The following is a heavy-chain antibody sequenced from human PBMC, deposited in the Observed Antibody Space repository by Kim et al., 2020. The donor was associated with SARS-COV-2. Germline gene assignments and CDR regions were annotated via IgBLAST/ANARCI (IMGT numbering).Heavy chain of an antibody. D-gene: IGHD4-17*01. CDR1: GGSISSYY. CDR3: ARDRRYGVYYYGMDV. V-gene: IGHV4-4*07. Sequence: SETLSLTCTVSGGSISSYYWSWIRQPAGKGLEWIGRIYTSGSTNYNPSLKSRVTMSVDTSKNQFSLKLSSVTAADTAVYYCARDRRYGVYYYGMDVWGQGTTVTVSS. J-gene: IGHJ6*02. CDR2: IYTSGST.